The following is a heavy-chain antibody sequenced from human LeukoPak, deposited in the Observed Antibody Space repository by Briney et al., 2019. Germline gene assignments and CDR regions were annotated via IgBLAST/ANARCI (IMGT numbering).Heavy chain of an antibody. Sequence: PSETLSLTCAVYGGSFSGYYWSWVCQPPGKGLEWIGEINHSGSTNYNPSLTSRVTISVDTSKNQFSLKLSSVTAADTAVYYCARLEAKTFYFDYWGQGTLVTVSS. CDR2: INHSGST. CDR1: GGSFSGYY. D-gene: IGHD3-16*01. V-gene: IGHV4-34*01. J-gene: IGHJ4*02. CDR3: ARLEAKTFYFDY.